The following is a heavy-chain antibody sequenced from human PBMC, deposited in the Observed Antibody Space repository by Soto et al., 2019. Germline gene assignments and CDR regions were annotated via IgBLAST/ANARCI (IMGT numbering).Heavy chain of an antibody. Sequence: GGSLRLSCAASGFTFSSYAMSWVRQAPGKGLEWVSSISGSGGSTYYADSVKGRFTISRDNSKNTLYLQMNSLRAEDTAVYYCATYSGNYERYGVYYGMDVWGQGTTVTVSS. CDR1: GFTFSSYA. CDR3: ATYSGNYERYGVYYGMDV. D-gene: IGHD1-26*01. V-gene: IGHV3-23*01. CDR2: ISGSGGST. J-gene: IGHJ6*02.